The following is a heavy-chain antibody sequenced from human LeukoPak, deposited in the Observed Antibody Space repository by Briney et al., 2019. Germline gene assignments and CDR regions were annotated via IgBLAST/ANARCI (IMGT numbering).Heavy chain of an antibody. CDR2: ITDSGGGT. CDR1: GFTFSSYA. D-gene: IGHD2-21*02. J-gene: IGHJ4*02. V-gene: IGHV3-23*01. CDR3: AKGRDLDY. Sequence: GGSLRLSCAASGFTFSSYAIHWVRQAPGKGLEWVSAITDSGGGTFYADSVKGRFTISRDNSKNTLYLQINSLRAEDTAIYYCAKGRDLDYWGQGALVTVSS.